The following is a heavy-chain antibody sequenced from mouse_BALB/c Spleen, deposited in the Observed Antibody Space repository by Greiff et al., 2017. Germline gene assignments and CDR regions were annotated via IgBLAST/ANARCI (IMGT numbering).Heavy chain of an antibody. CDR1: GFSLTSYG. CDR3: ARGDGSPYYAMDY. V-gene: IGHV2-4-1*01. D-gene: IGHD1-1*01. J-gene: IGHJ4*01. CDR2: IWSGGST. Sequence: VMLVESGPGLVQPSQSLSITCTVSGFSLTSYGVHWVRQSPGKGLEWLGVIWSGGSTDYNAAFISRLSISKDNSKSQVFFKMNSLQADDTAIYYCARGDGSPYYAMDYWGQGTSVTVSS.